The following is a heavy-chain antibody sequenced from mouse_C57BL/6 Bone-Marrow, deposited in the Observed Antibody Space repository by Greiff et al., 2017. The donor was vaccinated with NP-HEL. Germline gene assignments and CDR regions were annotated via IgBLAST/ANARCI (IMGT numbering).Heavy chain of an antibody. J-gene: IGHJ3*01. D-gene: IGHD2-3*01. Sequence: VQLQQPGAELVMPGASVKLSCKASGYTFTSYWMHWVKQRPGQGLEWIGEIDPSDSYTNYNQKFKGKSTLTVDKSSSTAYMQLSSLTSEDSAVYYGARDGYYSAWFAYWGQGTLVTVSA. V-gene: IGHV1-69*01. CDR3: ARDGYYSAWFAY. CDR1: GYTFTSYW. CDR2: IDPSDSYT.